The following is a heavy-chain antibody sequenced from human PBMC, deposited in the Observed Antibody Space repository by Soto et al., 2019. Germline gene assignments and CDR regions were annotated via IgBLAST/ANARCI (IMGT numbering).Heavy chain of an antibody. CDR1: GGSFSGYY. V-gene: IGHV4-34*01. CDR2: INHSGST. J-gene: IGHJ6*03. Sequence: SETLSLTCAVYGGSFSGYYWSWIRQPPGKGLEWIGEINHSGSTNYNPSLKSRVTISVDTSKNQFSLKLSSVTAADTAVYYCARGLRLHYYYYMAVWGKGTTVTVSS. CDR3: ARGLRLHYYYYMAV.